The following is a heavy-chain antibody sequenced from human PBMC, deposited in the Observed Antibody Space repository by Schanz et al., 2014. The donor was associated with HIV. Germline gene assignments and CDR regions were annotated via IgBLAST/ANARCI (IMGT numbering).Heavy chain of an antibody. CDR1: GFTFSSYG. J-gene: IGHJ6*02. V-gene: IGHV3-30*03. CDR3: ARPDYDFWVDV. D-gene: IGHD3-3*01. Sequence: QVQLVESGGGVVQPGRSLRLSCAASGFTFSSYGMHWVRQAPGKGLEWVAVISYDGSNKYYTDSVKGRFTISRDNSKNTLYLQMNSLRAEDTALYYCARPDYDFWVDVWGQGTTVIVSS. CDR2: ISYDGSNK.